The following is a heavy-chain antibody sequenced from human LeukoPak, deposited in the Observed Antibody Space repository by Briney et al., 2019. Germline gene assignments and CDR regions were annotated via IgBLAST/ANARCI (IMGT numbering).Heavy chain of an antibody. Sequence: PSETLSLTCTVSGGSISSYYWSWIRQPAGKGLEWIGRIYTSGSTNYNPSLKSRVPMSVEPSKNQFSLNLRSLTAPDTAVYYCARGGSGYPKNWFDPWGQGTLVTVSS. V-gene: IGHV4-4*07. D-gene: IGHD3-3*01. CDR2: IYTSGST. J-gene: IGHJ5*02. CDR3: ARGGSGYPKNWFDP. CDR1: GGSISSYY.